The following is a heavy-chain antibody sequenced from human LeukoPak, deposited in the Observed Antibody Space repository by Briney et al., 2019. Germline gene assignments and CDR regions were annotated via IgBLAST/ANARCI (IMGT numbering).Heavy chain of an antibody. Sequence: PGGSLRLSCAASGFTFSNNWMHWVRQAPGKGLEWVSYISSSGSRIYNADSVKGRFTISRDNAKNSLYLQMNSLRAEDTAVYYCARAFNDAFDIWGQGTMVTVSS. CDR3: ARAFNDAFDI. J-gene: IGHJ3*02. CDR2: ISSSGSRI. V-gene: IGHV3-11*04. CDR1: GFTFSNNW.